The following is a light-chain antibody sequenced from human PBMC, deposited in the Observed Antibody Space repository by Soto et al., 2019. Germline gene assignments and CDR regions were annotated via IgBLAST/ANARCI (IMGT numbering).Light chain of an antibody. CDR1: QTISSW. CDR2: WAS. J-gene: IGKJ3*01. V-gene: IGKV1-5*03. Sequence: DNQMTQSPSTLSGSVGDRVTIPCRASQTISSWLAWYQQKPGKAPKLLIYWASTRESGVPDRFSGSGSGTDFTLTISSLQAEDVAVYFCQQYYNTPPVLGPGTKVDI. CDR3: QQYYNTPPV.